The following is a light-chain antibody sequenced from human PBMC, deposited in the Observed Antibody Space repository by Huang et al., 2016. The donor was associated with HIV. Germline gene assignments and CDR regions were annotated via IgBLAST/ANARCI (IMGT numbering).Light chain of an antibody. CDR1: QSLSTN. J-gene: IGKJ3*01. CDR2: GAS. CDR3: QQYDDWPPVT. Sequence: VMTQSPATLSVSPGEGATLFCRASQSLSTNLAGYQQKPGHPPRLPIYGASTRATGGPDRFSGSGSGTDFTRTISSLQPENFAVYYCQQYDDWPPVTFGPGTKVDLK. V-gene: IGKV3-15*01.